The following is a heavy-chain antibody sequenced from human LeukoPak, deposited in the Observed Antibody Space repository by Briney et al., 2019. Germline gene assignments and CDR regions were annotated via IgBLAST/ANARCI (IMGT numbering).Heavy chain of an antibody. CDR1: GFTFSSYS. D-gene: IGHD1-26*01. CDR3: AKLRVGAIDY. CDR2: ISSSSSTI. Sequence: GGSLRLSCAASGFTFSSYSMNWVRKAPGKGLEWVSYISSSSSTIYYADSVKGRFTISRDNAKNSLYLQMNSLRAEDTAVFYCAKLRVGAIDYWGQGTLVTVSS. V-gene: IGHV3-48*04. J-gene: IGHJ4*02.